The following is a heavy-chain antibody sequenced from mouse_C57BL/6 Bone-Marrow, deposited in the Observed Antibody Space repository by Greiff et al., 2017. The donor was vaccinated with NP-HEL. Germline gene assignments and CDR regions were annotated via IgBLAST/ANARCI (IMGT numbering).Heavy chain of an antibody. V-gene: IGHV3-6*01. CDR1: GYSITSGYY. Sequence: EVQLQQSGPGLVKPSQSLSLTCSVTGYSITSGYYWNWIRQFPGNKLEWMGYISYDGSNNYNPSLKNRISITRDTSKNQFFLKLNSVTTEDTATYYCARRTTVPLYYAMDYWGQGTSVTVAS. D-gene: IGHD1-1*01. CDR2: ISYDGSN. J-gene: IGHJ4*01. CDR3: ARRTTVPLYYAMDY.